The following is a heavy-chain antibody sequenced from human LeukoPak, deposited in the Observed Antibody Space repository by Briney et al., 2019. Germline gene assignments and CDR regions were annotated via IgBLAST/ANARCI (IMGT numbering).Heavy chain of an antibody. D-gene: IGHD4-17*01. Sequence: GGSLRLSCAVSGLTFDDYPMHWVRQAPGKGLEWVSGISRDSGSIGYADSVKGRFTISRDNAKNSLYLQMNSLRAEDTALYYCAKGGQVTTAVAMYYFDQWGQGTLVTVSS. CDR3: AKGGQVTTAVAMYYFDQ. CDR1: GLTFDDYP. J-gene: IGHJ4*02. V-gene: IGHV3-9*01. CDR2: ISRDSGSI.